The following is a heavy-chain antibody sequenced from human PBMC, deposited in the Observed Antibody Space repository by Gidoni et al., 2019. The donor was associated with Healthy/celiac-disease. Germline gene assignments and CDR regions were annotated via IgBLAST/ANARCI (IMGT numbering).Heavy chain of an antibody. CDR1: GFTFSSYS. V-gene: IGHV3-48*02. D-gene: IGHD6-13*01. J-gene: IGHJ4*02. Sequence: EVQLVESGGGLVQPGGSLRLSCAASGFTFSSYSMNWVRQAPGKGLEWVSYISSSSSTIYYADSVKGRFTISRDNAKNSLYLQMNSLRDEDTAVYYCARDIPSSSSWYYFDYWGQGTLVTVSS. CDR2: ISSSSSTI. CDR3: ARDIPSSSSWYYFDY.